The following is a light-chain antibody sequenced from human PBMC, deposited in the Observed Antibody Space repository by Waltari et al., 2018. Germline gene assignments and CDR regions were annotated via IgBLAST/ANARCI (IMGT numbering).Light chain of an antibody. V-gene: IGKV3-20*01. J-gene: IGKJ2*01. CDR3: HQYETLPST. CDR1: QSVSSSY. Sequence: EIVLTQSPGTLSLSPGERATLSCRASQSVSSSYLAWYQQKPGQAPRLLIYGASSRATGIPDRFSGSGSGTDFTLTISRLEPEDFAVYYCHQYETLPSTFGQGTKLEIK. CDR2: GAS.